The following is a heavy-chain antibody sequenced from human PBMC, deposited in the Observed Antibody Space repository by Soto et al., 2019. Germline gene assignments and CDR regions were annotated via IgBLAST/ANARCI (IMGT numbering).Heavy chain of an antibody. Sequence: SVKVSCKASGGRFSSYAISWVRQATGKGLEWMGGIIPIFGTANYAQKFQGRVTITADESTSTAYMELSSLRSEDTAVYYCARLYCGGDCYYPRWFDPWGQGTLVTVSS. D-gene: IGHD2-21*02. J-gene: IGHJ5*02. CDR3: ARLYCGGDCYYPRWFDP. CDR2: IIPIFGTA. CDR1: GGRFSSYA. V-gene: IGHV1-69*13.